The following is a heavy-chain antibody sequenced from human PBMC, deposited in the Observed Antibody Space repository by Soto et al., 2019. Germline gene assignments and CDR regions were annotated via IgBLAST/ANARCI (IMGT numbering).Heavy chain of an antibody. J-gene: IGHJ6*03. CDR2: IYFSGST. CDR1: GGSISNGGYY. CDR3: ARDSHSQQPNHRWGGGYVDV. V-gene: IGHV4-31*11. D-gene: IGHD6-13*01. Sequence: QLQLQESGPGLVKPSQTLSLTCAVSGGSISNGGYYWSWIRQHPGKGLEWIGSIYFSGSTYYNPSLKSRVTFSVATPKNQVSLKLSWVTAADTAVYYWARDSHSQQPNHRWGGGYVDVWGKGTTVTVSS.